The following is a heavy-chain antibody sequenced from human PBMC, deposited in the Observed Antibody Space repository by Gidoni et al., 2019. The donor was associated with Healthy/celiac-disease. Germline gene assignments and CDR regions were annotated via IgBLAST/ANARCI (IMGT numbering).Heavy chain of an antibody. Sequence: QVQLVESVGGVVQPGRYLRLSCAASGFTFSSYAMHWVRQAPGKGLERVAVISYDGSNKYYADSVKGRFTISRDNSKNPLYLQMNSLRAEDTAVYYCARGVARVAFDIWGQGTMVTVSS. CDR1: GFTFSSYA. V-gene: IGHV3-30-3*01. J-gene: IGHJ3*02. CDR2: ISYDGSNK. CDR3: ARGVARVAFDI. D-gene: IGHD2-15*01.